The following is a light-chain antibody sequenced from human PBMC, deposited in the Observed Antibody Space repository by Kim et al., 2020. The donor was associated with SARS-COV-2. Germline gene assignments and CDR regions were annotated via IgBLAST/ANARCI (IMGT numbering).Light chain of an antibody. CDR2: KTS. Sequence: ASVGDRVSITCRASQSISNWLAWYQKKPGEAPKLLIYKTSTLESRVPSRFSGSGSETEFTLTISSLQPDDIATYHCQQYNSYSWTFGQGTKVDIK. V-gene: IGKV1-5*03. CDR3: QQYNSYSWT. J-gene: IGKJ1*01. CDR1: QSISNW.